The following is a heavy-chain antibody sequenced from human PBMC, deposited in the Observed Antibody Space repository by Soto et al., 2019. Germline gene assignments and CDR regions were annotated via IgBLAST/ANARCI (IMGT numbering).Heavy chain of an antibody. Sequence: QVQLVESGGGVVQPGRSLRLSCAASGFTFSSYGMHWVRQAPGKGLEWVAGIWYDGSNKYYADSVKGRFTISRDNSKNTLYLQMNSLRAEDTAVYYCARVVGATTGYYYYYGMDVWGQGTTVTVSS. V-gene: IGHV3-33*01. CDR3: ARVVGATTGYYYYYGMDV. D-gene: IGHD1-26*01. CDR1: GFTFSSYG. CDR2: IWYDGSNK. J-gene: IGHJ6*02.